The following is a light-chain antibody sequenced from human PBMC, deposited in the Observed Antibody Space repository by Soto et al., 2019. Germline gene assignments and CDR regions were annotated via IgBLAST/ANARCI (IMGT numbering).Light chain of an antibody. V-gene: IGLV2-14*03. CDR1: GSDIGAYNF. CDR2: DVN. J-gene: IGLJ2*01. Sequence: QSALAQPASVSGSPGRSITISCTGTGSDIGAYNFVSWYQQHPGKAPKLMLYDVNIRPSGVSNRFSGSKSGNTASLTISGLQAEDEADYYCTSWTTSTTMIFGGGTKVTVL. CDR3: TSWTTSTTMI.